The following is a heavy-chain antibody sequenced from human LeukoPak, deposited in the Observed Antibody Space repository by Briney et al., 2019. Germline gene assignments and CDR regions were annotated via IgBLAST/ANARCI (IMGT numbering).Heavy chain of an antibody. CDR3: ARDFWGILTGPYNWFDP. V-gene: IGHV1-3*01. Sequence: ASVKVSCKASGYTFTSYAMHWVRQAPGQRLEWIGWINAGNGNTKYSQKFQGRVTITRDTSASTAYMELSSLRSEDTAVYYCARDFWGILTGPYNWFDPWGQGTLVTVSS. D-gene: IGHD3-9*01. J-gene: IGHJ5*02. CDR2: INAGNGNT. CDR1: GYTFTSYA.